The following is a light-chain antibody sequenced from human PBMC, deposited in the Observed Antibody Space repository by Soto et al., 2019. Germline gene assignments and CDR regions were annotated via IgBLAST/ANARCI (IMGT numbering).Light chain of an antibody. CDR3: SSYTCSSTYVV. V-gene: IGLV2-14*01. CDR1: SSDVGGYNY. Sequence: QSALTQPASVSGSPGQSITISCTGTSSDVGGYNYVSWYQQHPGKAPKLMIYDVSNRPSGVSNRFSGSKSGNTASLTISGLQAEDEADYYCSSYTCSSTYVVSGGGTKLTVL. J-gene: IGLJ2*01. CDR2: DVS.